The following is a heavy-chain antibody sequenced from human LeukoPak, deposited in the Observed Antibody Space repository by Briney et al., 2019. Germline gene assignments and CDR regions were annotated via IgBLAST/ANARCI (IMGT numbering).Heavy chain of an antibody. CDR3: ARHYYDSSGYRREYYFDH. CDR2: IRYSGKT. V-gene: IGHV4-39*01. J-gene: IGHJ4*02. Sequence: SETLSLTCTVSGGSISSSSDYWGWIRQPPGKGLEWIGSIRYSGKTYYNPSLKCRVTMSVDTSKSQFSLRLSSETAADTAVYFCARHYYDSSGYRREYYFDHWGQGTLVTVSS. CDR1: GGSISSSSDY. D-gene: IGHD3-22*01.